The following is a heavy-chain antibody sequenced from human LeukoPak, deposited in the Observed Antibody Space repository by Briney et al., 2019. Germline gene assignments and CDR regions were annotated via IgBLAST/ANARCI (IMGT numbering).Heavy chain of an antibody. Sequence: PGGSLRLSCTTSGFTFSDYYMSWIRQAPGKGLELVSFFSSSGNMIYYADSVKGRFTISRDNAKNSLYLQMNSLRAEDTAVYYCAKGIVVVISGNAFDIWGQGTMVTVSS. CDR3: AKGIVVVISGNAFDI. V-gene: IGHV3-11*04. J-gene: IGHJ3*02. CDR1: GFTFSDYY. CDR2: FSSSGNMI. D-gene: IGHD3-22*01.